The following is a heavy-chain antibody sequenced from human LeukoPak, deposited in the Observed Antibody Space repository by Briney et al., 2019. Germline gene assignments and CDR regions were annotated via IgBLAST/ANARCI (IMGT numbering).Heavy chain of an antibody. D-gene: IGHD3-3*01. V-gene: IGHV1-18*01. CDR1: GYTFTSYG. CDR3: ARDGYDFWSGYYTFDY. J-gene: IGHJ4*02. Sequence: GASVKVSCKASGYTFTSYGISWVRQAPGQGLEWMRWISAYNGNTNYAQKLQGRVTMTTDTSTSTAYMELRSLRSDDTAVYYCARDGYDFWSGYYTFDYWGQGTLATVSS. CDR2: ISAYNGNT.